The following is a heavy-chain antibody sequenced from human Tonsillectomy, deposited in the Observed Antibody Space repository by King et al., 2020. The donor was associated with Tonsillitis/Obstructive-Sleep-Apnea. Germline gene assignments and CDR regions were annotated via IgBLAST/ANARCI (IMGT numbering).Heavy chain of an antibody. CDR3: AKDPYDGVDS. D-gene: IGHD1-1*01. Sequence: VQLVESGGGLVQPGGSLRLSCAASRFTFSSYAMSWVRQAPGKGLEWVSAIGGSGGSTYYADTVEGRFTTSKDNSKNTLFLQRNSLGAEDTAVYYCAKDPYDGVDSWGQGTLVTVSS. V-gene: IGHV3-23*04. CDR1: RFTFSSYA. CDR2: IGGSGGST. J-gene: IGHJ5*01.